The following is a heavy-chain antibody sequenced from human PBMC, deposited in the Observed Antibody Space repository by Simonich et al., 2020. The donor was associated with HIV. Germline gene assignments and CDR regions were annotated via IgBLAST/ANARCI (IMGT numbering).Heavy chain of an antibody. CDR3: ARTGSAYNSGWYYSDY. J-gene: IGHJ4*02. CDR2: INHRGST. D-gene: IGHD6-19*01. Sequence: QVQLQQWGAGLLKPSETLSLTCAVYGGSFSDYYWTWISQPPGKGLEWIGEINHRGSTNDNPSFNVRVTISVDTSKNQFSLKVSSVTAADTAVYYCARTGSAYNSGWYYSDYWGQGTLVTVSS. V-gene: IGHV4-34*01. CDR1: GGSFSDYY.